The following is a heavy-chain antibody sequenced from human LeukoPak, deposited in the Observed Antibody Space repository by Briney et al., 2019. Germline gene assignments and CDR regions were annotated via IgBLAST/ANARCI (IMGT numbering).Heavy chain of an antibody. Sequence: PSETLSLTCTVSGGSISSGGYYWSWIRQPAGKGLEWIGRIYTSGGTNYNPSLKSRVTMSVDTSKNQFSLKLSSVTAADTAVYYCARAYCGGDCYLLDAFDIWGQGTMVTVSS. CDR2: IYTSGGT. J-gene: IGHJ3*02. CDR3: ARAYCGGDCYLLDAFDI. V-gene: IGHV4-61*02. D-gene: IGHD2-21*02. CDR1: GGSISSGGYY.